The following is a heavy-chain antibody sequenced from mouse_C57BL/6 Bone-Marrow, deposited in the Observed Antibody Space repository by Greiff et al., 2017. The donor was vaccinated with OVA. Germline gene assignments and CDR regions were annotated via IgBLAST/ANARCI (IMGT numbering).Heavy chain of an antibody. V-gene: IGHV14-4*01. CDR1: GFNIKDDY. D-gene: IGHD1-1*01. Sequence: VQLKQSGAELVRPGASVKLSCTASGFNIKDDYMHWVKQRPEQGLEWIGWIDPENGDTEYASKFQGKATITADTSSNTAYLQLSSLTSEDTAVYYCTTSITTVEGYFDVWGTGTTVTVSS. CDR2: IDPENGDT. J-gene: IGHJ1*03. CDR3: TTSITTVEGYFDV.